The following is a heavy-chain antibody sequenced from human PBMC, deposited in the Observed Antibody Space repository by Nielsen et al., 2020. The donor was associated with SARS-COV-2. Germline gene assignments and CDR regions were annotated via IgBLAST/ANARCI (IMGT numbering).Heavy chain of an antibody. CDR1: GFTFSSYW. CDR2: INSDGSST. V-gene: IGHV3-74*01. D-gene: IGHD6-13*01. J-gene: IGHJ5*02. Sequence: GESLKLSCAASGFTFSSYWMHWVRQAPGKGLVWVSRINSDGSSTSYADSVKGRFTISRDNAKNTLYLQMNSLRAEDTAVYYCAAAGSHDWFDPWGQGTLVTVSS. CDR3: AAAGSHDWFDP.